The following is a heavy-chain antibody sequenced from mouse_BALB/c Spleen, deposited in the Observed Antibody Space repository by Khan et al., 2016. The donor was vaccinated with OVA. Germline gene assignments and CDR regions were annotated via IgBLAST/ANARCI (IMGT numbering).Heavy chain of an antibody. J-gene: IGHJ3*01. Sequence: VQLKQSGPELMKPGASVKISCKASGFSFTSYYMHWMKQSHGKSLEWIGYIDPFNADTDYNQKFKGKATLTVDKSSNKAYMHLTSLTSEDSAVYYCAGGTFAYWGQGTLVTVSA. CDR3: AGGTFAY. D-gene: IGHD3-3*01. CDR2: IDPFNADT. V-gene: IGHV1S135*01. CDR1: GFSFTSYY.